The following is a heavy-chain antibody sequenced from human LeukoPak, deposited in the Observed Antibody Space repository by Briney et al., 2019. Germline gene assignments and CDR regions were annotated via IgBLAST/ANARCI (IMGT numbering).Heavy chain of an antibody. J-gene: IGHJ6*04. CDR1: GGSFSGYY. Sequence: SETLSLTRAVYGGSFSGYYWSWIRQPPGKGLEWIGEINHSGSTNYNPSLKSRVTISVDTSKNQFSLKLSSVTAADTAVYYCARLKGSYDILTGYGGYGMDVWGKGTTVTVSS. V-gene: IGHV4-34*01. CDR2: INHSGST. D-gene: IGHD3-9*01. CDR3: ARLKGSYDILTGYGGYGMDV.